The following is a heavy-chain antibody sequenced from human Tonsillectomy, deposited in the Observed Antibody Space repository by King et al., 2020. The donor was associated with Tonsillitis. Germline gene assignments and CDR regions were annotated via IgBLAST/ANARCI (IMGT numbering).Heavy chain of an antibody. D-gene: IGHD2-15*01. CDR2: IYHSGST. J-gene: IGHJ3*02. Sequence: QLQESGPGLVKPSETLSLTCAVSGYSISSGYYWGWIRQPPGKGLEWIGSIYHSGSTYYNPSLKSRVTISVDTSKNQFSLKLSSVTAADTAVYYCARLPGSVVVVAALPNAFDIWGQGTMVTVSS. CDR3: ARLPGSVVVVAALPNAFDI. CDR1: GYSISSGYY. V-gene: IGHV4-38-2*01.